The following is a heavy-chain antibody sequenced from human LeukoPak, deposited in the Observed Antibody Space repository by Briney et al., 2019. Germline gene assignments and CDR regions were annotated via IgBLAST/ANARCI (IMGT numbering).Heavy chain of an antibody. CDR1: GFTVSANC. Sequence: GGSLRLSCAAFGFTVSANCMSWVRQAAGKGLEWVSIIYRHGRTYYADSVKGRFTISRDSSKNTLDLQMNSLRAEDTAVYFCARAPEHVYMPMDVWGQGTTVIVS. V-gene: IGHV3-66*02. D-gene: IGHD2-2*01. CDR3: ARAPEHVYMPMDV. CDR2: IYRHGRT. J-gene: IGHJ6*02.